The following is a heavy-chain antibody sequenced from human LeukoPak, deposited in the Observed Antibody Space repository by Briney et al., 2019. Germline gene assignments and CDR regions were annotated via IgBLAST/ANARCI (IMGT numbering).Heavy chain of an antibody. Sequence: PGGSLRLSCAASGFSFSSYGMNWVRQAPGKGLEWVSAISGSGGSTYYADSVKGRFTISRDNSKNTLYLQMNSLRAEDTAVYYCAKDLVDIVVVVAAAESPFDYWGQGTLVTVSS. CDR1: GFSFSSYG. D-gene: IGHD2-15*01. CDR2: ISGSGGST. CDR3: AKDLVDIVVVVAAAESPFDY. J-gene: IGHJ4*02. V-gene: IGHV3-23*01.